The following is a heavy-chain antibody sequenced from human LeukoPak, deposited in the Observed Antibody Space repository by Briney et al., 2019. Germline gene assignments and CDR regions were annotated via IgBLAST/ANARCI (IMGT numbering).Heavy chain of an antibody. Sequence: GASVKVSCKASGYTFTGYYMHWVRQAPGQGLEWMGWINPNSGGTNYAQKFQGRVSMTRDTSISTAYMELSRLRSDDTAVYYCAKTKGLWRAYYMDVWGKGTTVTVSS. D-gene: IGHD1-1*01. CDR1: GYTFTGYY. CDR3: AKTKGLWRAYYMDV. V-gene: IGHV1-2*02. CDR2: INPNSGGT. J-gene: IGHJ6*03.